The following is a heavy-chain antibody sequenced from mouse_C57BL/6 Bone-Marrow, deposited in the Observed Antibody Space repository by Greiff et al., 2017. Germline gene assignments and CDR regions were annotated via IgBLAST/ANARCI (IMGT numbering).Heavy chain of an antibody. CDR2: IDPENGDT. CDR1: GFNIKDDC. J-gene: IGHJ2*01. Sequence: VQLQQSGAELVRPGASVKLSCTASGFNIKDDCMHWVKQRPEQGLEWIGWIDPENGDTDYASKFQGKATITADTSSNTAYLQRSSLTSEDTAVYYGTQYYYGSYYFDYWGQGTTLTVSS. D-gene: IGHD1-1*01. V-gene: IGHV14-4*01. CDR3: TQYYYGSYYFDY.